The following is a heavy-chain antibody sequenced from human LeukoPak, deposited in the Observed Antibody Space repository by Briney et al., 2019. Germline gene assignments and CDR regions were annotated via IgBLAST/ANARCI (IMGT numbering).Heavy chain of an antibody. V-gene: IGHV4-4*07. Sequence: SETLSLTCTVSGGSISSYYWSWIRQPAGKGLEWIGRIYTSGSTNYNPSLKSRVTMSVDTSKNQFSLKLSSVTAADTAVYYCARVRAYCGGDCYNPYYYGMDVWGQGTTVTVSS. CDR1: GGSISSYY. CDR2: IYTSGST. D-gene: IGHD2-21*02. CDR3: ARVRAYCGGDCYNPYYYGMDV. J-gene: IGHJ6*02.